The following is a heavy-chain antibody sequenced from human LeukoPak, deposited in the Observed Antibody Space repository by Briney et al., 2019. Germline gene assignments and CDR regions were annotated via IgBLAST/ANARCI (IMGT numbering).Heavy chain of an antibody. J-gene: IGHJ4*02. CDR3: AKDRSDFWSGYYAFDY. CDR1: GFTFSSYA. CDR2: LSGSGGYT. D-gene: IGHD3-3*01. Sequence: QPGGSLRLSCAASGFTFSSYAMNWVRQAPGKGLEWVSALSGSGGYTYYGDSVKGRFTISRDNSKSTLYLQMNSLRAEDTAVYYCAKDRSDFWSGYYAFDYWGQGTLVTVSS. V-gene: IGHV3-23*01.